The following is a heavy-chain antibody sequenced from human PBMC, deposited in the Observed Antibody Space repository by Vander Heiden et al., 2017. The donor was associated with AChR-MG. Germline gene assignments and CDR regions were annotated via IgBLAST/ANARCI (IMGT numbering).Heavy chain of an antibody. CDR3: ARDHGHITIFGVVITYGMDV. V-gene: IGHV3-74*01. D-gene: IGHD3-3*01. CDR1: GFTFSSYW. CDR2: INSDGSST. Sequence: EVQLVESGGGLVQPGGSLRLSCAASGFTFSSYWMHGVRQAPGKGLVWVSRINSDGSSTSYADSVKGRFTISRDNAKNTLYLQMNSLRAEDTAVYYCARDHGHITIFGVVITYGMDVWGQGTTVTVSS. J-gene: IGHJ6*02.